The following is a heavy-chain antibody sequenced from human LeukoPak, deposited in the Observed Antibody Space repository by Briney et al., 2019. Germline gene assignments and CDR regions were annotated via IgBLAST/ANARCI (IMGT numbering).Heavy chain of an antibody. J-gene: IGHJ3*02. CDR2: ISSSGSTI. CDR1: GFTFSDYY. V-gene: IGHV3-11*01. Sequence: GGSLRLSCAASGFTFSDYYMSWIRQAPGEGLEWVSYISSSGSTIYYADSVKGRFTISRDKAKNSLYLQMNSLRAEDTAVYYCARAGPDDYGDYGRFSDAFDIWGQGTMVTVSS. CDR3: ARAGPDDYGDYGRFSDAFDI. D-gene: IGHD4-17*01.